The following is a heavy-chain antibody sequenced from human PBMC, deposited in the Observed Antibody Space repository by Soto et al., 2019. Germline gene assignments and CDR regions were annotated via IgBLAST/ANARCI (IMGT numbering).Heavy chain of an antibody. J-gene: IGHJ4*02. D-gene: IGHD6-13*01. Sequence: SETLSLTCTVSGGSISSYYWSWIRQPPGKGLEWIGYIYYSGSTNYNPSLKSRVTISVDTSKNQFSLKLSSVTAADTAVYYCARHPTGYSSSWIDYWGQGTLVTVSS. V-gene: IGHV4-59*08. CDR3: ARHPTGYSSSWIDY. CDR1: GGSISSYY. CDR2: IYYSGST.